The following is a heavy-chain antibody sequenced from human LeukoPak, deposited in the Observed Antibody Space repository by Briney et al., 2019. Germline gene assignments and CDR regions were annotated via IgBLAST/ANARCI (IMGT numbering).Heavy chain of an antibody. J-gene: IGHJ4*02. CDR2: LYSNGGT. Sequence: GGSLRLSCAASGFSVSNSYMSWVRQAPGKGLEGVSVLYSNGGTNYADSVKGRFTISRDKYKNTLYLQMNSLRAEDTAVYYCARDGSDSSGYYFGLIWGQGTLVTVSS. V-gene: IGHV3-66*01. D-gene: IGHD3-22*01. CDR3: ARDGSDSSGYYFGLI. CDR1: GFSVSNSY.